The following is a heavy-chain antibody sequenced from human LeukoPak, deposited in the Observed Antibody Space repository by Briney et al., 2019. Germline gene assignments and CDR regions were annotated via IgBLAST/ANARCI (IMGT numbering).Heavy chain of an antibody. V-gene: IGHV3-7*01. CDR1: GFTFTTYW. CDR3: ARGLHSRLYDSSGYYPY. J-gene: IGHJ4*02. D-gene: IGHD3-22*01. Sequence: GESLRLSCAASGFTFTTYWMSWVRQAPGKGLEWVANIKQDGTEKYYVDSVKGRFTVSRDNAKNSLYLQMKSLRAEDTAIYYCARGLHSRLYDSSGYYPYWGQGTLVTVSS. CDR2: IKQDGTEK.